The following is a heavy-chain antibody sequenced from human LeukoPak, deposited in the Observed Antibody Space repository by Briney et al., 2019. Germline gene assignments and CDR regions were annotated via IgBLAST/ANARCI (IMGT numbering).Heavy chain of an antibody. CDR3: ATVDTAMVAYDY. CDR1: GGSISSSSYY. CDR2: IYYSGST. Sequence: SETLSLTCTVSGGSISSSSYYWGWIRQRPGKGLEWIGSIYYSGSTYYNPSLKSRVTISVDTSKNQFSLKLSSVTAADTAVYYCATVDTAMVAYDYWGQGTLVTVSS. V-gene: IGHV4-39*01. D-gene: IGHD5-18*01. J-gene: IGHJ4*02.